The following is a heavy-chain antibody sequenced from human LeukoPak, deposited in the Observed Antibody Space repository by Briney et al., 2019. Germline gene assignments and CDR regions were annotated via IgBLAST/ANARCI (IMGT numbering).Heavy chain of an antibody. CDR2: IYYSGST. Sequence: SETLSLTCTVSGGSISSYYWSWIRQPPGKGLEWIGYIYYSGSTNYNPSLKSRVTISVDTSKNQFSLKLSSVTAADTAVYYCAKSSGYSRYYFDYWGQGTLVTVSS. V-gene: IGHV4-59*08. CDR1: GGSISSYY. D-gene: IGHD3-22*01. J-gene: IGHJ4*02. CDR3: AKSSGYSRYYFDY.